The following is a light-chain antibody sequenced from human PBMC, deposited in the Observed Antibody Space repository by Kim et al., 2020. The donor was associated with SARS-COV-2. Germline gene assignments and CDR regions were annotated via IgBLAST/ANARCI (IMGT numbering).Light chain of an antibody. CDR3: MQAIQTPRIT. CDR2: LAS. Sequence: DIVMTQSPLSLPVTPGEPASISCRSSQSLLHSSGYNYLDWYLQKPGQSPQLLIYLASNRASGVPDRFSGSGSGTDFTLKISRVEAEDIGIYYCMQAIQTPRITFGPGTKVDIK. CDR1: QSLLHSSGYNY. J-gene: IGKJ3*01. V-gene: IGKV2-28*01.